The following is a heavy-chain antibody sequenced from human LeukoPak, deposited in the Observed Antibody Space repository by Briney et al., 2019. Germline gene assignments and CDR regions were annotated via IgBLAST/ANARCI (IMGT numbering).Heavy chain of an antibody. Sequence: GGPLRLSCTVSGFTFSSYWMGWVRQAPGEGLEWVATIKQDGSEKFYLDSVKGRFTISRDNAKNSLYLQMNSLRAEDTAVYYCARDPGYCSGGSCNYYYYYYMDVWGKGTTVTVSS. D-gene: IGHD2-15*01. CDR1: GFTFSSYW. CDR2: IKQDGSEK. CDR3: ARDPGYCSGGSCNYYYYYYMDV. V-gene: IGHV3-7*01. J-gene: IGHJ6*03.